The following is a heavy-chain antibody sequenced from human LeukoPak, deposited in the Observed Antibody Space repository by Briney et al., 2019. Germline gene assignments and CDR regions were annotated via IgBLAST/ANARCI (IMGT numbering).Heavy chain of an antibody. J-gene: IGHJ3*02. V-gene: IGHV1-18*01. CDR3: ARVLTSGGPDAFDI. CDR1: GYTSSSYG. Sequence: GASVKVSCKASGYTSSSYGISWVRQAPGQGLEWMGWISAYNGNTNYAQKLQGRATMTTDTSTSTAYMELRSLRSDDTAVYYCARVLTSGGPDAFDIWGQGTMVTVSS. CDR2: ISAYNGNT. D-gene: IGHD2-15*01.